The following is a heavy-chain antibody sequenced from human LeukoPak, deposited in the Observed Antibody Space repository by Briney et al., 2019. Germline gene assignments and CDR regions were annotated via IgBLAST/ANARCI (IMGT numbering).Heavy chain of an antibody. CDR3: ARDRLRWYFDL. V-gene: IGHV4-38-2*02. Sequence: SETLSLTCAVSGYSISSGYYWGWIRPPPGKGLEWIGSIYHSGSTYYNPSLKSRVTTSVDTSKNQFSLKLSSVTAADTAVYYCARDRLRWYFDLWGRGTLVTVSS. CDR2: IYHSGST. CDR1: GYSISSGYY. D-gene: IGHD4-17*01. J-gene: IGHJ2*01.